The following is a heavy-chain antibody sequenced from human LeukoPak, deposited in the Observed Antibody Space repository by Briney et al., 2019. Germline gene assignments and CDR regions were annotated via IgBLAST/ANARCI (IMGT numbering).Heavy chain of an antibody. CDR3: VKGNNYDSSGYQFDY. V-gene: IGHV3-64D*06. D-gene: IGHD3-22*01. CDR2: ISSNGGST. Sequence: GGSLRLSCSASGFTFRSYVMYWVRQAPGKGLEYVSVISSNGGSTNYADSVKGRFTISRDNSKNTLYLQMSSLRAEDTAVYYCVKGNNYDSSGYQFDYWGQGTLITVSS. J-gene: IGHJ4*02. CDR1: GFTFRSYV.